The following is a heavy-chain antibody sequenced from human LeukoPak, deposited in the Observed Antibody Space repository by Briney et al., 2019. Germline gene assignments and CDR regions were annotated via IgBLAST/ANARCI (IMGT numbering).Heavy chain of an antibody. Sequence: SETLCLTCSVSGGSFTSYYWSWIRQPPGEGPEWIGYIYNRGSTNYNPSLRSRVTMSVDTSKNQFSLTLSSVTAADTAVYFCASPRASGRYSYGLDYWGQGTLVTVSS. J-gene: IGHJ4*02. CDR1: GGSFTSYY. CDR3: ASPRASGRYSYGLDY. CDR2: IYNRGST. D-gene: IGHD5-18*01. V-gene: IGHV4-59*01.